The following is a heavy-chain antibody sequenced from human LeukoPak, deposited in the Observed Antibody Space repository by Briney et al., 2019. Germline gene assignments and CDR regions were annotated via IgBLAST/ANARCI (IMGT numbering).Heavy chain of an antibody. CDR3: ARDWYSSNWRPDY. J-gene: IGHJ4*02. CDR2: INSDGSST. Sequence: PGGSLRLSCAGSGFTFSSYWMHWVRQAPGKGLVWVSRINSDGSSTNYADSVKGRFTISRDNAKNTLYLQMNSLRAEDTAVYYCARDWYSSNWRPDYWGQGTLVTVSS. V-gene: IGHV3-74*01. CDR1: GFTFSSYW. D-gene: IGHD6-13*01.